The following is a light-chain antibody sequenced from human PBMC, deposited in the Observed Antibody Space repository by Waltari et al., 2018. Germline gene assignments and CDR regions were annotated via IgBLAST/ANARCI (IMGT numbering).Light chain of an antibody. CDR2: SSS. CDR1: SSNSGRNS. V-gene: IGLV1-44*01. Sequence: QSVLTQPPSASGTPVPRVTIDCSGTSSNSGRNSVNWYQQLPGMAPKLLIYSSSQRPSGVPDRFSASKSGTSATLAISGPQSEDAADYYCAAWDDSLTLVVFGGGTKLTVL. J-gene: IGLJ2*01. CDR3: AAWDDSLTLVV.